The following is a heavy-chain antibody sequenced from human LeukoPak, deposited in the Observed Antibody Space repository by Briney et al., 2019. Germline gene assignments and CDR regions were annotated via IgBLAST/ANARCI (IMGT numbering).Heavy chain of an antibody. CDR3: ARLDKHTGSWLPDY. CDR1: DGSISSYY. Sequence: SETLSLTCTVSDGSISSYYWSWIRQPPGKGLEWIGYIYYSGSTNYNPSLKSRVTISVDTSKNQFSLKLSSVTAADTAVYYCARLDKHTGSWLPDYWGQGTLVTVSS. V-gene: IGHV4-59*08. D-gene: IGHD6-13*01. CDR2: IYYSGST. J-gene: IGHJ4*02.